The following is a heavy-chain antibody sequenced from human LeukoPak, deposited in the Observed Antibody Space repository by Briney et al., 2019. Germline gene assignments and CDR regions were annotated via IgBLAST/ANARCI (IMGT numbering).Heavy chain of an antibody. V-gene: IGHV3-48*03. J-gene: IGHJ6*02. CDR1: GFTLSSYE. CDR3: ATNLGPRRRSPVVMDV. CDR2: SSSSSNTI. D-gene: IGHD3-16*01. Sequence: PGGSLRLSCAASGFTLSSYEMNWVRQAPGKGLEWVSYSSSSSNTIYHADSVQGRFTISRDNAKNSLYLQMNSLRAEDTAVYYCATNLGPRRRSPVVMDVWGQGTTVTVSS.